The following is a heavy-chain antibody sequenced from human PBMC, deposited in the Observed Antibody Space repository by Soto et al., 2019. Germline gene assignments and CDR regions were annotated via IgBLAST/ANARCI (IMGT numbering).Heavy chain of an antibody. J-gene: IGHJ6*02. CDR1: GLTFIDFY. CDR2: IDPSGTTI. V-gene: IGHV3-11*01. Sequence: GSLRVAGAASGLTFIDFYMSWVRQAPGKGLDWVSYIDPSGTTIVYADSVKGRFTVSRDNAKNSLYLQMDSLRGEDSAVYYCARGHHGLEIWGRGTTVTVSS. CDR3: ARGHHGLEI.